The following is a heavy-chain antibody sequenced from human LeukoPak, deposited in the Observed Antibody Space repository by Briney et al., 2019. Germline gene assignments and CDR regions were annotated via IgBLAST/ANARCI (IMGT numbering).Heavy chain of an antibody. CDR2: ISAYNGNT. D-gene: IGHD2-2*01. CDR1: GYTFTSYG. Sequence: ASVKVSCKASGYTFTSYGISWVRQAPGQGLEWMGWISAYNGNTNYAQKLQGRVTMTTGTSTSTAYMELRSLRSDDTAVYYCARSIIVVVPASGYYYYMDVWGKGTTVTVSS. CDR3: ARSIIVVVPASGYYYYMDV. V-gene: IGHV1-18*01. J-gene: IGHJ6*03.